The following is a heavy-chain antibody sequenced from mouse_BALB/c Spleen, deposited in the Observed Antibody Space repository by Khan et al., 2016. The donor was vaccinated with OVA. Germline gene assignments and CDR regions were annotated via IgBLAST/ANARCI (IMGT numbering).Heavy chain of an antibody. CDR1: GYTFTSYT. CDR2: INPSNGYT. Sequence: QVQLKQSGAELARPGASVTMSCKASGYTFTSYTIHWIKKRPGQGLEWIGYINPSNGYTNYTQKFKDKATLTTDKYSTTATVQMSSLTSDDSAIYNCVRDRANHRNDGWFAYWGQGTLVTVSA. D-gene: IGHD2-14*01. CDR3: VRDRANHRNDGWFAY. V-gene: IGHV1-4*01. J-gene: IGHJ3*01.